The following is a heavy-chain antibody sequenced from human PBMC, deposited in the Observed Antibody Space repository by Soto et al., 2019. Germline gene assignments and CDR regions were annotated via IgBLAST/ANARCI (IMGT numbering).Heavy chain of an antibody. V-gene: IGHV3-23*01. CDR2: SSGSGGST. J-gene: IGHJ4*02. Sequence: EVQLLESGGGLVQPGGSLRLSCAASGFTFSNYAMSWVRQAPGKGLEWVSGSSGSGGSTYYADSVKGRFTISRDNSKNTLDLRMNSQRAEDTAVYYCAKGCYGSGSYWDWGQGTLVTVSS. D-gene: IGHD3-10*01. CDR1: GFTFSNYA. CDR3: AKGCYGSGSYWD.